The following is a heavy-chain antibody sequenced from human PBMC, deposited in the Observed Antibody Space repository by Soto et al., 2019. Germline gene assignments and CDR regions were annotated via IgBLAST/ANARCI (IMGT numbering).Heavy chain of an antibody. D-gene: IGHD5-18*01. CDR3: ARGSGTAMQDY. V-gene: IGHV4-59*01. J-gene: IGHJ4*02. Sequence: SETLSLTCTVSGGSIISYYWSWIRQPPGKGLEWIGYISHSGSTNYNPSLKSRVTMSLDTSKNQFSLKLSSVTAADTAVYYCARGSGTAMQDYWGQGTLVTVSS. CDR1: GGSIISYY. CDR2: ISHSGST.